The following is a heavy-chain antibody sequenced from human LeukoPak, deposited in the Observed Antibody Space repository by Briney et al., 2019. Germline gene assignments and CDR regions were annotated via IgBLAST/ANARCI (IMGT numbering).Heavy chain of an antibody. CDR3: ARDGGQGSGWSTIDY. J-gene: IGHJ4*02. CDR2: IFYNGET. Sequence: SETLSLTCTVSGGSVSSGSYFWGWIRQPPGTGLEWIGYIFYNGETNYNPSLKSRLTLSVDASKNQFSLKLSSVTAADTAVYYCARDGGQGSGWSTIDYWGQGTLVTVSS. CDR1: GGSVSSGSYF. D-gene: IGHD6-19*01. V-gene: IGHV4-61*01.